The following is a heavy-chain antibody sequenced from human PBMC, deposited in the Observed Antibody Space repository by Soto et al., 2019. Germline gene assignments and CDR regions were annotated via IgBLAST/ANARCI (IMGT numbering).Heavy chain of an antibody. CDR3: ARSLYYDILTGYYTHSYYYGMDV. V-gene: IGHV5-51*01. J-gene: IGHJ6*02. CDR2: IYPGDSDT. Sequence: GESLKISCKGSGSSFTSYWIGWVRQMPGKGLEWMGIIYPGDSDTRYSPSFKGQVTISADKSISTAYLQWSSLKASDTAMYYCARSLYYDILTGYYTHSYYYGMDVWGQGTTVTVSS. D-gene: IGHD3-9*01. CDR1: GSSFTSYW.